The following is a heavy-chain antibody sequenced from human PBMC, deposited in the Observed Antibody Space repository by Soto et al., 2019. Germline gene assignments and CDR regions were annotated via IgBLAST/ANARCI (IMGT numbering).Heavy chain of an antibody. J-gene: IGHJ3*02. CDR2: IFDSGST. D-gene: IGHD3-16*01. V-gene: IGHV4-59*01. CDR1: GGSISRYY. CDR3: ARARFGVPGSLEI. Sequence: QVQLQESGPGLVKPSETLSLTCIVSGGSISRYYWSWIRQPPGKGLEWIGYIFDSGSTNYTPSLKIRVIISVDTSENQFSLKLSSLTAADTAVYFCARARFGVPGSLEIWGQGTLVTVSS.